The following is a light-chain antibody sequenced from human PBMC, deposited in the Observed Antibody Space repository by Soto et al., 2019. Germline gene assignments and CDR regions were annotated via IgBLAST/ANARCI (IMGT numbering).Light chain of an antibody. CDR2: GVS. CDR3: TSYAGSDIWV. V-gene: IGLV2-8*01. Sequence: QSALTQPPSASGSPGQSVTISCTGTSSDVGAYNYVSWYQQYPGKAPKLMIYGVSKRPSGVPDRFSGSKSGKTASLTVSGLQTEDEADYYCTSYAGSDIWVFGGGTKLTVL. CDR1: SSDVGAYNY. J-gene: IGLJ3*02.